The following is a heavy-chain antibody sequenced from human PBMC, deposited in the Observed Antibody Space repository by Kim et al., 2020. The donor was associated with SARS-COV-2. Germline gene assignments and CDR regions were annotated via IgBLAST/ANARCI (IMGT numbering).Heavy chain of an antibody. Sequence: SETLSLTCTFSDDSFTRGTHYWLWILPHPRKRLEWIDYINYSGCSYYNRSLKSRVTISFNTYKNQFSLKLGCVHPAYPAVYYCTTLRHAVYYAGQ. CDR2: INYSGCS. V-gene: IGHV4-61*01. D-gene: IGHD2-8*01. CDR1: DDSFTRGTHY. J-gene: IGHJ4*02. CDR3: TTLRHAVYY.